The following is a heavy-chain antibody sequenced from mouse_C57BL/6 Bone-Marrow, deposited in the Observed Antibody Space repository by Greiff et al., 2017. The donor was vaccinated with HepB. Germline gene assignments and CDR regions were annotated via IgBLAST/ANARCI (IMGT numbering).Heavy chain of an antibody. CDR2: IYPGDGDT. CDR3: AVYYYGSSSYYYAMDY. CDR1: GYAFSSYW. J-gene: IGHJ4*01. Sequence: QVQLQQSGAELVKPGASVKISCKASGYAFSSYWMNWVKQRPGKGLEWIGQIYPGDGDTNYNGKFKGKATLTADKSSSTAYMQLSSLTSEDSAVYFCAVYYYGSSSYYYAMDYWGQGTSVTVSS. D-gene: IGHD1-1*01. V-gene: IGHV1-80*01.